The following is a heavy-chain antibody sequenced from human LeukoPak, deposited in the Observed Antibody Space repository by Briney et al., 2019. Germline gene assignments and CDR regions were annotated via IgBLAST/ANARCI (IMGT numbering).Heavy chain of an antibody. D-gene: IGHD6-6*01. Sequence: ASVKVSCKASGYTFTGYYMHWARQAPGQGLKWMGRINSNSGGTNYAQKFQGRVTMTRDTSISTAYMEMTSLRFDDTAVYYCARARQYSSSSLDYWDQGTQVTVSS. CDR3: ARARQYSSSSLDY. CDR2: INSNSGGT. J-gene: IGHJ4*02. CDR1: GYTFTGYY. V-gene: IGHV1-2*06.